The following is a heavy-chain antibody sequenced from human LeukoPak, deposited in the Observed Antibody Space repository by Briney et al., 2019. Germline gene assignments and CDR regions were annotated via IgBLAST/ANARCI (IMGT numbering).Heavy chain of an antibody. Sequence: GGSLRLSCAASGFTFSSYSMNWVRQAPGKGLEWVSYISSSSSTIYYADSVKGRFTIFRDNAKNSLYLQMNSLRAEDTAVYYCARGMDTMIVVATPFDYWGQGTLVTVSS. CDR3: ARGMDTMIVVATPFDY. V-gene: IGHV3-48*04. CDR1: GFTFSSYS. D-gene: IGHD3-22*01. CDR2: ISSSSSTI. J-gene: IGHJ4*02.